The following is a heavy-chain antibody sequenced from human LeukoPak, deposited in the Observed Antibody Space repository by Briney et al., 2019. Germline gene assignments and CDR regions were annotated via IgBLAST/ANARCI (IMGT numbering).Heavy chain of an antibody. J-gene: IGHJ4*02. Sequence: PGGSLRLSCVASGFTFSNYAMSWVRQAPVKGLEWVSAITGSGTNRYYADSLKGRFTTSRDNSKNTVFLQMNSLRHEDTAIYYCVIWGDYDVLTGYYAPDYWGQGTLVTVAS. CDR2: ITGSGTNR. V-gene: IGHV3-23*01. CDR1: GFTFSNYA. CDR3: VIWGDYDVLTGYYAPDY. D-gene: IGHD3-9*01.